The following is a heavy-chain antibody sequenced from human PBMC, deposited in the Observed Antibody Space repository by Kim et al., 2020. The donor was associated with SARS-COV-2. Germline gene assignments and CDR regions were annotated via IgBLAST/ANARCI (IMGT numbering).Heavy chain of an antibody. D-gene: IGHD3-3*01. CDR3: ASSRLRFLDGMDV. CDR1: GGSISSSSYY. J-gene: IGHJ6*02. CDR2: IYYSGST. V-gene: IGHV4-39*01. Sequence: SETLSLTCTVSGGSISSSSYYWGWIRQPPGKGLEWIGNIYYSGSTYYNPSLKSRVPISVDTSKNQFSLKLSSVTAADTAVYYCASSRLRFLDGMDVWGQGTTVTVSS.